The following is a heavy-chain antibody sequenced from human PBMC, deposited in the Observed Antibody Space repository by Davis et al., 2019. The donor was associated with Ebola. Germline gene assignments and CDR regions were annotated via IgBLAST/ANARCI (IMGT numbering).Heavy chain of an antibody. V-gene: IGHV4-34*01. CDR3: ARGKIVVVVAATHYYYYGMDV. J-gene: IGHJ6*02. CDR2: INHSGST. CDR1: GGSFSGYY. Sequence: SETLSLTCAAYGGSFSGYYWSWIRQPPGKGLEWIGEINHSGSTNYNPSLKSRVTISVDTSKNQFSLKLSSVTAADTAVYYCARGKIVVVVAATHYYYYGMDVWGQGTTVTVSS. D-gene: IGHD2-15*01.